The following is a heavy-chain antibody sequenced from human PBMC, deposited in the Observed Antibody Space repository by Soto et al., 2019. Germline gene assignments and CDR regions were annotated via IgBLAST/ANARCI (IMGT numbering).Heavy chain of an antibody. CDR3: AQDLGSSWYHYNSFAP. J-gene: IGHJ5*02. CDR2: IGSGSP. CDR1: GFTFSGYA. V-gene: IGHV3-23*01. D-gene: IGHD6-13*01. Sequence: EVQLLESGGGLVQPGGSLRLSCAASGFTFSGYAMSWVRQAPGKGLEWVSAIGSGSPFYADSVKGWFTNSRDNANTLLYLQMNSLRADDTAVYFCAQDLGSSWYHYNSFAPGGQGTLVTVSS.